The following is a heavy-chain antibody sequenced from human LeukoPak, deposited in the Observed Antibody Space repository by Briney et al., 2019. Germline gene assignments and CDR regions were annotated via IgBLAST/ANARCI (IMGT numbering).Heavy chain of an antibody. J-gene: IGHJ4*02. Sequence: PSETLSLTCAVYGGSFSGYYWSWIRQPPGKGLEWIGEINHSGSTNYNPSLKSRVTISVDTSKNQFSLKLSSVTAADTAVYYCARLLLRFKFDYWGQGTLVTVSS. V-gene: IGHV4-34*01. D-gene: IGHD2-15*01. CDR1: GGSFSGYY. CDR3: ARLLLRFKFDY. CDR2: INHSGST.